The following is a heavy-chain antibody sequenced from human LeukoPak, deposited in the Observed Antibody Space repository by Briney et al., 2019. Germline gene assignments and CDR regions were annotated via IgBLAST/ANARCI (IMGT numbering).Heavy chain of an antibody. V-gene: IGHV4-39*01. J-gene: IGHJ4*02. D-gene: IGHD2-21*01. CDR3: ARLLASHIDYYFDY. Sequence: SETLSLTCTVSGGSISSSSYYWGWIRQPPGKGLEWIGSIYYSGSTYYNPSLKSRVTISVDTSKNQFSLKLSSVTAEDTAVYYCARLLASHIDYYFDYWGQGTLVTVCS. CDR1: GGSISSSSYY. CDR2: IYYSGST.